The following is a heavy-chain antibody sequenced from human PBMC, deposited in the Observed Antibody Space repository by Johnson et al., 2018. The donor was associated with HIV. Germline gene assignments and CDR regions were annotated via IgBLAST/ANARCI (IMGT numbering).Heavy chain of an antibody. CDR1: GFTFSYYA. Sequence: QVQLVESGGGVVQPGTSLRLSCAASGFTFSYYAIFWVRQAPGKGLEWVAVISHDGSNKYYSDSVKGRFTISRDNAKNSLYLQMNSLRAEDTAVYYCARSSGSYLDDAFDIWGQGTMVTVSS. V-gene: IGHV3-30-3*01. CDR2: ISHDGSNK. CDR3: ARSSGSYLDDAFDI. D-gene: IGHD1-26*01. J-gene: IGHJ3*02.